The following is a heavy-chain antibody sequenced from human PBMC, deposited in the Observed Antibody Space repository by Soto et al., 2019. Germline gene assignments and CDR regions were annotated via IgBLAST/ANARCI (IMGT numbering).Heavy chain of an antibody. CDR1: GFTFSDYY. D-gene: IGHD2-2*01. V-gene: IGHV3-11*01. Sequence: GGSLRLSCAASGFTFSDYYMSWIRQAPGKGLEWVSYISSSGSTIYYADSVKGRFTISRDNAKNSLYLQMNSLRAEDTAVYYCASPRSTNWYFDLWGRGTLVTVSS. J-gene: IGHJ2*01. CDR3: ASPRSTNWYFDL. CDR2: ISSSGSTI.